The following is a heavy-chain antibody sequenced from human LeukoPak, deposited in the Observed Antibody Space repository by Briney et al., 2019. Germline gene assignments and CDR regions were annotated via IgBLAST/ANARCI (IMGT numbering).Heavy chain of an antibody. Sequence: ASVKVSCKASGGTFSSYAISWVRQAPGQGLEWMGGINPNSGGTNYAQKFQGRVTMTRDTSISTAYMELSRLRSDDTAVYYCAGLLWFGEPAYGMDVWGQGTTVTVSS. CDR3: AGLLWFGEPAYGMDV. J-gene: IGHJ6*02. V-gene: IGHV1-2*02. CDR2: INPNSGGT. D-gene: IGHD3-10*01. CDR1: GGTFSSYA.